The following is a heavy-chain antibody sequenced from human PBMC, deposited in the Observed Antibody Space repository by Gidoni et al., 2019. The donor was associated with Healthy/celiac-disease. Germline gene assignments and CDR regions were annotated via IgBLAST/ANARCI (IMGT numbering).Heavy chain of an antibody. Sequence: EVQLLESGGGLVQPGGSLRLSCAASGFTFSSYAMSWVRKAPGKGLEWVSAISGSGGSTYYADSVKGRFTISRDNSKNTLYLQMNSLRAEDTAVYYCAKDRIAAAVWGYYYMDVWGKGTTVTVSS. CDR2: ISGSGGST. V-gene: IGHV3-23*01. CDR1: GFTFSSYA. J-gene: IGHJ6*03. D-gene: IGHD6-13*01. CDR3: AKDRIAAAVWGYYYMDV.